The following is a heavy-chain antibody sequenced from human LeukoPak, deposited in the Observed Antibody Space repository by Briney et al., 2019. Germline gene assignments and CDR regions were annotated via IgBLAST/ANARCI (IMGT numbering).Heavy chain of an antibody. CDR2: INPTGGST. D-gene: IGHD6-6*01. CDR1: GYTFPSYF. CDR3: ARTAARRFDY. J-gene: IGHJ4*02. Sequence: ASVKVSCKASGYTFPSYFMHWVRQAPGQGLEWMGIINPTGGSTTYAQKFQGRVSMTRDTSTSTVYMELSSLRSDDTAVYYCARTAARRFDYWGQGTLVTVSS. V-gene: IGHV1-46*01.